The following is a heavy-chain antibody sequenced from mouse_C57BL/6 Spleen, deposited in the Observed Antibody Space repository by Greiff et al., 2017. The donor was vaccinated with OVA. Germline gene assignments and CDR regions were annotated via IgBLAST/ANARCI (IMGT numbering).Heavy chain of an antibody. CDR2: INPNNGGT. J-gene: IGHJ4*01. D-gene: IGHD2-5*01. CDR3: ARHSYYSNYVTMDY. CDR1: GYTFTDYY. Sequence: VQLQQSGPELVKPGASVKISCKASGYTFTDYYMNWVKQSHGKSLEWIGDINPNNGGTSYNQKFKGKATLTVDKSSSTAYMELRSLTSEDSAVYYCARHSYYSNYVTMDYWGQGTSVTVSS. V-gene: IGHV1-26*01.